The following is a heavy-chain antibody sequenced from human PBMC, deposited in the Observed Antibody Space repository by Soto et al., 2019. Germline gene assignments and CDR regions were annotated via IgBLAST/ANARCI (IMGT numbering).Heavy chain of an antibody. CDR1: GGSISSYY. V-gene: IGHV4-4*07. J-gene: IGHJ5*02. D-gene: IGHD2-2*01. CDR2: IYTSGST. Sequence: SETLSLTCTVSGGSISSYYWSWIRQPAGKGLEWIGRIYTSGSTNYNPSLKSRVTMSADTSKNQFSLKLSSVTAADTAVYYCARDLMTDLYADYNWFDPWGQGTLVTVSS. CDR3: ARDLMTDLYADYNWFDP.